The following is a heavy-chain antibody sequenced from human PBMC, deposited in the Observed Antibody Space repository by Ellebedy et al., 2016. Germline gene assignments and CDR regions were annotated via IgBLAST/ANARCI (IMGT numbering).Heavy chain of an antibody. Sequence: SETLSLTCTVSGGSISSYYWSWIRQPPGKGLEWIGYIYYSGSTNYNPSLKSRVTISVDTSKNQFSLKLSSVTAADTAVYYCAKDLPLHYYDSSGYSSWGQGTLVTVSS. CDR2: IYYSGST. CDR1: GGSISSYY. CDR3: AKDLPLHYYDSSGYSS. D-gene: IGHD3-22*01. J-gene: IGHJ5*02. V-gene: IGHV4-59*01.